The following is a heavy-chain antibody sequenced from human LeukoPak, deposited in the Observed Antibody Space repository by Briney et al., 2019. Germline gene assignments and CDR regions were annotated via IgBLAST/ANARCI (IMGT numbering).Heavy chain of an antibody. D-gene: IGHD6-19*01. CDR3: AREMRYSSGYFDY. V-gene: IGHV3-23*01. CDR2: ISGSGGST. J-gene: IGHJ4*02. CDR1: GFTFSSYA. Sequence: PGGSLRLSCAASGFTFSSYAMSWVRQAPGKGLEWVSAISGSGGSTYYADSVKGRFTISRDNAKNSLYLQMNSLRAEDTAVYYCAREMRYSSGYFDYWGQGTLVTVSS.